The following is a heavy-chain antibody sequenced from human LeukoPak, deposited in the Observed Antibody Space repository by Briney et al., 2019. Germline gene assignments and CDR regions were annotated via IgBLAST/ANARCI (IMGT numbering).Heavy chain of an antibody. CDR2: ILSTGDT. J-gene: IGHJ4*02. CDR3: ARATEGFDY. V-gene: IGHV3-13*04. Sequence: GGSLRLSCAASGFTFSYYDMHWVRQVTGKGLEWVSTILSTGDTYYAGSVKGRFTISRENAKNSLYLQMNGLRAGDTAVYYCARATEGFDYWGQGTLVTVSS. CDR1: GFTFSYYD.